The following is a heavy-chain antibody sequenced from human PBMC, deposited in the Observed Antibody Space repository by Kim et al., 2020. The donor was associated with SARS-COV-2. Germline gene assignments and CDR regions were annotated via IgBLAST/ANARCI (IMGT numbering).Heavy chain of an antibody. D-gene: IGHD3-22*01. V-gene: IGHV3-23*01. CDR3: AKDALYDSSGYYLVQDY. CDR1: GFTFSSYA. Sequence: GGSLRLSCAASGFTFSSYAMSWVRQAPGKGLEWVSAISGSGGSTYYADSVKGRFTISRDNSKNTLYLQMNSLRAEDTAVYYCAKDALYDSSGYYLVQDYWGQGTLVTVSS. CDR2: ISGSGGST. J-gene: IGHJ4*02.